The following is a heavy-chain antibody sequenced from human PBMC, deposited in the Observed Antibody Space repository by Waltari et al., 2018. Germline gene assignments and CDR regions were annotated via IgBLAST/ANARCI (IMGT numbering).Heavy chain of an antibody. CDR2: IKQDGSEK. D-gene: IGHD5-12*01. V-gene: IGHV3-7*01. CDR1: GFTFSSYW. Sequence: EVQLVESGGGLVQPGGSLRLSCAASGFTFSSYWMSWVRQAPGKGLEWVANIKQDGSEKYYVDSVKGRFTISRDNAKNSLYLQMNSLRAEDTAVYYCARDKSRGGYKLGMDVWGQGTTVTVSS. CDR3: ARDKSRGGYKLGMDV. J-gene: IGHJ6*02.